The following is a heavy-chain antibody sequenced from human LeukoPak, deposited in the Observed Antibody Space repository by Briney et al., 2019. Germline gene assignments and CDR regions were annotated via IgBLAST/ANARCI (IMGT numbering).Heavy chain of an antibody. D-gene: IGHD6-6*01. CDR1: GGSISSYY. Sequence: SSETLSLTCTVSGGSISSYYWSWVRQPPGKGLEWIGYIYHSGSTNYNPSLKSRVTISVDTSKNQFSLKLSSVTAADTAVYYCARRSIAARPDAFDIWGQGTMVTVSS. J-gene: IGHJ3*02. V-gene: IGHV4-59*08. CDR2: IYHSGST. CDR3: ARRSIAARPDAFDI.